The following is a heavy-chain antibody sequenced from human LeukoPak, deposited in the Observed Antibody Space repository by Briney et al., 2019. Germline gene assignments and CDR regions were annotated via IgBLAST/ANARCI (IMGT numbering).Heavy chain of an antibody. J-gene: IGHJ5*02. V-gene: IGHV3-23*01. CDR2: IRPSGDNT. D-gene: IGHD6-19*01. Sequence: GALRLSCAASGFIFSSYDMTWVRQAPGRGLEWVSSIRPSGDNTYYGDSVKGRFTISRDNSKNTVYLQMNNMRVDDTAVYYCARVAGWHWFDPWGQGTLVTVSS. CDR3: ARVAGWHWFDP. CDR1: GFIFSSYD.